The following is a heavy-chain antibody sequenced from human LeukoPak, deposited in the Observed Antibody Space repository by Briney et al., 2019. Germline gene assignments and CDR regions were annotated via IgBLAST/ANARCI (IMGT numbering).Heavy chain of an antibody. CDR3: AKLISYGEDFDP. CDR1: GFTFGSYA. J-gene: IGHJ5*02. V-gene: IGHV3-23*01. Sequence: PGGSLRLSCAASGFTFGSYAMSWVHQAPGKGLKCVSAISSSGGSTYYADSVKGRFTISRDNSKNTLYLQMNSLRAEDTAVYYCAKLISYGEDFDPWGQGTLVTVSS. D-gene: IGHD4-17*01. CDR2: ISSSGGST.